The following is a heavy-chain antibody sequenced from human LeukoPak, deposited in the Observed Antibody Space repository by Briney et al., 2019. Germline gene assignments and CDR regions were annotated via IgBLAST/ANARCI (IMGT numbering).Heavy chain of an antibody. J-gene: IGHJ4*02. D-gene: IGHD3/OR15-3a*01. V-gene: IGHV4-39*01. Sequence: SETLSLTCTVSGVSISSSNSYWGWIRQPPGKGLEWIGSIYYSGNTYYNASLTSQVSISIDTSKNQFSLRLTSVTAADTAVYYCARQTGSGLFILPGGQGTLVTVSS. CDR2: IYYSGNT. CDR1: GVSISSSNSY. CDR3: ARQTGSGLFILP.